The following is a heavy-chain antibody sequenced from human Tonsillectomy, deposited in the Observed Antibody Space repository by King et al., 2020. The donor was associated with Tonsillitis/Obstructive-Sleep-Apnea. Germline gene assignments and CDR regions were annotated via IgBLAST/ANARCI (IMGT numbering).Heavy chain of an antibody. CDR2: MSSSSTYT. V-gene: IGHV3-11*06. Sequence: HVQLVESGGGLVKPGGSLRLSRAASGFSFSDYYMSWIRQAPGKGLEWVSYMSSSSTYTSYAESVKGRFSVSRDNAKNSLYLQMNSLRADDTAVYYCASGSRVTTDAFDIWGQGTMVTVSS. CDR1: GFSFSDYY. D-gene: IGHD4-17*01. CDR3: ASGSRVTTDAFDI. J-gene: IGHJ3*02.